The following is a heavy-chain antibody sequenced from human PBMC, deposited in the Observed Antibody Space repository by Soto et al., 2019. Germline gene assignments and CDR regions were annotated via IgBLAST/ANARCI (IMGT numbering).Heavy chain of an antibody. CDR1: GFTFSSYS. J-gene: IGHJ4*02. Sequence: GGSLRLSCAASGFTFSSYSMNWVRQAPGKGLEWVSYISSSSSTIYYADSVKGRFTISRDNAKNSLYLQMNSLRDEDTAVYYCASLGVVVPAAISPKGYWGQGTLVTVSS. CDR3: ASLGVVVPAAISPKGY. CDR2: ISSSSSTI. V-gene: IGHV3-48*02. D-gene: IGHD2-2*01.